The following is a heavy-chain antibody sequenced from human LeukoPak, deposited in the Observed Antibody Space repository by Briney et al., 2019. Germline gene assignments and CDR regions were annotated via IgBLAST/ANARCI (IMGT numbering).Heavy chain of an antibody. CDR3: ARMGGGSGSYYNFDY. Sequence: SVKVSCKASGGTFSSYAISWVRQAPGQGLEWMGRTIPILGIANYAQKFQGRVTITADKSTSTAYMELSSLRSEDTAVYYCARMGGGSGSYYNFDYWGQGTLVTVSS. CDR2: TIPILGIA. J-gene: IGHJ4*02. D-gene: IGHD3-10*01. CDR1: GGTFSSYA. V-gene: IGHV1-69*04.